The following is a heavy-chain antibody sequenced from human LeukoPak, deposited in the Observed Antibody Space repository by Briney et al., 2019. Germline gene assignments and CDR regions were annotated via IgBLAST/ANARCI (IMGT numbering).Heavy chain of an antibody. CDR2: IWYDGSNK. CDR3: ARDLSGLLDY. Sequence: PGRSLRLSCAASRFTFSSYGMHWVRQAPGKGLEWVAVIWYDGSNKYYADSVKGRFTISRDNSKNTLYLQMNSLRAEDTAVYYCARDLSGLLDYWGQGTLVTVSS. J-gene: IGHJ4*02. CDR1: RFTFSSYG. V-gene: IGHV3-33*08. D-gene: IGHD3-22*01.